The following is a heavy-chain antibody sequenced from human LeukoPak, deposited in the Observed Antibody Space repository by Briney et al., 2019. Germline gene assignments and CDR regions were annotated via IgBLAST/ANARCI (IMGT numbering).Heavy chain of an antibody. CDR2: INPNSGGT. D-gene: IGHD2-15*01. CDR1: GYTFTGYY. CDR3: ARGLQTRGSWQYNWFDP. Sequence: ASVKVSCKASGYTFTGYYMHWVRQAPGQGLEWMGWINPNSGGTSYAQKFQGRVTMTRDMSTSTVYMELSSLRSEDTAVYYCARGLQTRGSWQYNWFDPWGQGTLVTVSS. J-gene: IGHJ5*02. V-gene: IGHV1-2*02.